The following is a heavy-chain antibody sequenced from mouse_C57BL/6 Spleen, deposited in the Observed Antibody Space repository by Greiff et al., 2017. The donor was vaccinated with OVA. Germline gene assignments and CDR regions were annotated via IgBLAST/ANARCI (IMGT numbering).Heavy chain of an antibody. J-gene: IGHJ4*01. V-gene: IGHV10-3*01. CDR2: IRSKSSNYAT. CDR3: VRDAGTLYGSIAMDY. CDR1: GFTFNTYA. Sequence: DVKLVESGGGLVQPKGSLKLSCAASGFTFNTYAMHWVRQAPGKGLEWVARIRSKSSNYATYYADSVKDRFTISRDDSQSMLYLQMNNLKTEDTAMYYCVRDAGTLYGSIAMDYWGQGTSVTVSS. D-gene: IGHD1-1*01.